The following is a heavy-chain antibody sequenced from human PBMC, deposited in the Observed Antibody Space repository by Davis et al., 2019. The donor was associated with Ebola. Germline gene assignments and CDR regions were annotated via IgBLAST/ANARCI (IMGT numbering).Heavy chain of an antibody. CDR1: GFTFSSYA. CDR2: ISYDGSNK. D-gene: IGHD3-22*01. Sequence: GESLKISCAASGFTFSSYAMHWVRQAPGKGLEWVALISYDGSNKYYADSVKGRFTISRDNAKNSLYLQMNSLRAEDTAVYYCARDRYYYDSSGYYPPPYGMDVWGKGTTVTVSS. V-gene: IGHV3-30-3*01. CDR3: ARDRYYYDSSGYYPPPYGMDV. J-gene: IGHJ6*04.